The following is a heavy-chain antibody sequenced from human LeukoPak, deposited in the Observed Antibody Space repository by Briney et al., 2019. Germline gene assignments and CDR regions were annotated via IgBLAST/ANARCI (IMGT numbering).Heavy chain of an antibody. J-gene: IGHJ3*02. V-gene: IGHV3-7*01. CDR1: GFTFSSYW. CDR2: IKQDGSEK. Sequence: QTGGSLRLSCAASGFTFSSYWMSWVRQAPGKGLEWLANIKQDGSEKYYVDSVKGRFTISRDNAKNSLYLQMNSLRAEDTAVYYCARGRITMVRGVIITDAFDIWGQGTMVTVSS. D-gene: IGHD3-10*01. CDR3: ARGRITMVRGVIITDAFDI.